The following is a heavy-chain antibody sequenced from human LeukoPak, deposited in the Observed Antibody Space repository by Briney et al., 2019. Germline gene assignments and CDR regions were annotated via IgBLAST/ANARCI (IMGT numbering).Heavy chain of an antibody. V-gene: IGHV3-23*01. Sequence: GGSLRLSCAASGFTFSSYALSWVRQAPGKGLEWVSAISGSGGSACYADSVKGRFTISRDNSRNTLYLQMNSLRAEDTAVYYCARGPTVTTHTYFDYWGQGTLVTVSS. CDR2: ISGSGGSA. CDR1: GFTFSSYA. J-gene: IGHJ4*02. D-gene: IGHD4-17*01. CDR3: ARGPTVTTHTYFDY.